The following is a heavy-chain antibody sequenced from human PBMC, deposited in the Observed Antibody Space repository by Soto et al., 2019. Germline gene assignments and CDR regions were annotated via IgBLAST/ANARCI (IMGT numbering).Heavy chain of an antibody. Sequence: LQESGGDLVQPGGSLKLSCAASGFRFSVFGMNWVRQAPGKGLEWIAYISSSSTTIVYGGSVEGRFTVSRDNVENSLYLQMTSLRDDDTAVYYCARDRGGVVAGFNWLDPWGHGTPVTVST. CDR3: ARDRGGVVAGFNWLDP. J-gene: IGHJ5*02. V-gene: IGHV3-48*02. CDR1: GFRFSVFG. CDR2: ISSSSTTI. D-gene: IGHD6-19*01.